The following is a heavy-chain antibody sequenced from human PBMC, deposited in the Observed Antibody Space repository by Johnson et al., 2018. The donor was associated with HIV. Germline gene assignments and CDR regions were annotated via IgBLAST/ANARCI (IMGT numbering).Heavy chain of an antibody. V-gene: IGHV3-20*04. CDR2: INWHGGST. D-gene: IGHD3-22*01. Sequence: VQLVESGGGVVRPGGSLRLSCAASGFTFDDYGLSWVRQGPGKGLEWVSGINWHGGSTGYVDSVKGRFTISRDNAKNSLYLQMNSLRAEDTALYYCARVGYEHYYDTNGSGAFDIWGQGTMVIVSS. CDR1: GFTFDDYG. J-gene: IGHJ3*02. CDR3: ARVGYEHYYDTNGSGAFDI.